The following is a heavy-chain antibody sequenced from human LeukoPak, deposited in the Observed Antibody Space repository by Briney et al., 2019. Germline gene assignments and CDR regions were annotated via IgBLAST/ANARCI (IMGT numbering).Heavy chain of an antibody. V-gene: IGHV3-21*03. J-gene: IGHJ4*02. CDR1: GFSFSSYS. Sequence: GGSLILSCAASGFSFSSYSMNWVRQAPGKGLEWVSSISSGSSYIYYADSVKGRFTISRDNAMNSLYLQMDSLRAEDTAVYYCARPMVEFCGGDCYTEKYFFDYWGQGSLVTVSS. CDR2: ISSGSSYI. CDR3: ARPMVEFCGGDCYTEKYFFDY. D-gene: IGHD2-21*01.